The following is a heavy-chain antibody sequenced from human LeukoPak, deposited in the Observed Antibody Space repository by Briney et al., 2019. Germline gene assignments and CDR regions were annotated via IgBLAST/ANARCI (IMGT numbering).Heavy chain of an antibody. CDR3: ARGAVAGNFDY. CDR1: GFTFSRIA. D-gene: IGHD6-19*01. CDR2: INSDDSST. J-gene: IGHJ4*02. Sequence: PGGSLRLSCAASGFTFSRIAMSWVRQAPGKGLVWVSRINSDDSSTSYADSVKGRFNISRDTAKNTLYLQMNSLRGEDTAVYYCARGAVAGNFDYWGRGTLVAVSS. V-gene: IGHV3-74*01.